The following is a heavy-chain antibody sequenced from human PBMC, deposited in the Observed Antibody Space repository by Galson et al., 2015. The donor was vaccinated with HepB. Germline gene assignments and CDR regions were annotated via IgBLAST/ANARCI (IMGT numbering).Heavy chain of an antibody. D-gene: IGHD6-19*01. V-gene: IGHV1-3*01. Sequence: SVKVSCKASGYTFTSYAMHWVRQAPGQRLEWMGWINAGNGNTKYSQKFQGRVTITRDTSASTAYMELSSLRSEDTAVYYCARGSGWPGRLDYWGQGTLVTVSS. CDR1: GYTFTSYA. CDR3: ARGSGWPGRLDY. J-gene: IGHJ4*02. CDR2: INAGNGNT.